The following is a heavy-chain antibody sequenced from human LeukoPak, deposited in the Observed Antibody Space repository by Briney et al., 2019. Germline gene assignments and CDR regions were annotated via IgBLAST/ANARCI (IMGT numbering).Heavy chain of an antibody. CDR2: IRGSGGST. D-gene: IGHD2-15*01. V-gene: IGHV3-23*01. J-gene: IGHJ4*02. CDR1: GFTFSSYA. Sequence: GGSLRLSCAASGFTFSSYAMSWVRQAPGKGLEWVSAIRGSGGSTYYADSVKGRFTISRDNSKNTLYLQMNSLRAEDAAVYYCAKHNGDSCYSPSDYWGQGALVTVSS. CDR3: AKHNGDSCYSPSDY.